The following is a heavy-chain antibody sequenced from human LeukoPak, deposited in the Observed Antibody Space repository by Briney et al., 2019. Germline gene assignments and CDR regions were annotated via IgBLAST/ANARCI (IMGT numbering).Heavy chain of an antibody. Sequence: PSETLSLTCAVSGGSISSGGYSWSWIRQPPGKGLEWIGYIYHSGSTYYNPSLKSRVTISVDTSKNQFSLKLSSVTAADTAVYYCARLYGSGSFQYFDYWGQGTLVTVSS. CDR2: IYHSGST. CDR1: GGSISSGGYS. J-gene: IGHJ4*02. D-gene: IGHD3-10*01. CDR3: ARLYGSGSFQYFDY. V-gene: IGHV4-30-2*01.